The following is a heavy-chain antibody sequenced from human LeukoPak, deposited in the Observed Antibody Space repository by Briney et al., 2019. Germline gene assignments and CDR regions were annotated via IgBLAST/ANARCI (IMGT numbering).Heavy chain of an antibody. Sequence: PSETLSLTCTVSGGSLSSSDYFWGWIRQPPGKGLEWIGTIFDDGRTSNNPSLKSRVTISVDRSKSQFSLKLSSVTAADTAVYYCARRKSGSYSDYWGQGTLVTVSS. CDR2: IFDDGRT. CDR1: GGSLSSSDYF. D-gene: IGHD1-26*01. CDR3: ARRKSGSYSDY. V-gene: IGHV4-39*01. J-gene: IGHJ4*02.